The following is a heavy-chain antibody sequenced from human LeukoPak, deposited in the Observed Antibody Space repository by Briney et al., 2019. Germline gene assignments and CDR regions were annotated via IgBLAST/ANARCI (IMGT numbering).Heavy chain of an antibody. CDR1: GFTFSNAW. Sequence: GSLRLSCAASGFTFSNAWMSWVRQAPGKGLEWVGRIKSKTDGGTTDYAAPVKGRFTISRDDSKNTLYLQMNSLKTEDTAVYYCTTDGVYDYVWGSYRYTSCFDYWGQGTLVTVSS. J-gene: IGHJ4*02. V-gene: IGHV3-15*01. CDR3: TTDGVYDYVWGSYRYTSCFDY. D-gene: IGHD3-16*02. CDR2: IKSKTDGGTT.